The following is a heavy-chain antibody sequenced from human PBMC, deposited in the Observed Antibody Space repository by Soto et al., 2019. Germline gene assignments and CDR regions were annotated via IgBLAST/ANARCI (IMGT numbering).Heavy chain of an antibody. V-gene: IGHV3-21*01. J-gene: IGHJ6*02. Sequence: EVQLVESGGGLVKPGGSLRLSCAASGFTFSSYSMNWVRQAPGKGLEWVSSISSSSSYIYYADSVKGRFTISRDNAKNSLDLQVNSLRAEDTAVYYCAGGGVQHGSGPYYCCGMDVWGRGTTVTVSS. CDR1: GFTFSSYS. CDR2: ISSSSSYI. D-gene: IGHD3-16*01. CDR3: AGGGVQHGSGPYYCCGMDV.